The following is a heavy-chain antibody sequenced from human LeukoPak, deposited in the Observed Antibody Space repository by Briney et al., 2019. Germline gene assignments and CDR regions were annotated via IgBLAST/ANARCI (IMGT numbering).Heavy chain of an antibody. CDR1: GFTFSNAW. CDR3: TTEGYYYDSSGLFDI. Sequence: GGYLRLSCAASGFTFSNAWMSWVRQAPGKGLEWVGRIKSKTDGGTTDYAAPVKGRFTISRDDSKNTLYLQMNSLKTEDTAVYYCTTEGYYYDSSGLFDIWGQGTMVTVSS. J-gene: IGHJ3*02. D-gene: IGHD3-22*01. CDR2: IKSKTDGGTT. V-gene: IGHV3-15*01.